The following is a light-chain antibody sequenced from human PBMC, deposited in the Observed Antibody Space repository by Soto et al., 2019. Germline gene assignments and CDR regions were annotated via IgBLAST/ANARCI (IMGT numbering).Light chain of an antibody. J-gene: IGKJ2*01. Sequence: AIQITQSSSSFSASTGDRVTITCRASQGISSYLAWYQQKPGKAPKLLIYAASTLQSGVPSRFSGSGSGTDFTLTTSCLQSEDFATYYCQQYYSYPYTFGQGTKLEIK. CDR1: QGISSY. V-gene: IGKV1-8*01. CDR3: QQYYSYPYT. CDR2: AAS.